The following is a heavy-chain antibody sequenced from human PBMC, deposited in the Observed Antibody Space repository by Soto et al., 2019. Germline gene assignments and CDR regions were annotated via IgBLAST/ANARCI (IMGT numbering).Heavy chain of an antibody. V-gene: IGHV1-18*01. CDR1: GYTFTNFG. J-gene: IGHJ4*02. D-gene: IGHD3-16*01. CDR3: SRGGTPIDY. CDR2: ISAYNGKT. Sequence: QVQLVQSGAEVKKPGASVKVSCKASGYTFTNFGILWVRQAPGQGLERMGWISAYNGKTNYAENFQGRVTMNTDTSTSTAYMALRSLRSDDTAVYYCSRGGTPIDYLGQGTLVTVSS.